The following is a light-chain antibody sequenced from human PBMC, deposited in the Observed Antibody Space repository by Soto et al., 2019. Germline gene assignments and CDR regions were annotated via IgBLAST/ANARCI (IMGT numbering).Light chain of an antibody. CDR2: SAS. J-gene: IGKJ3*01. Sequence: DIPMTQSPSSLSASVGDRVTITCRASQSISAYLNWYQQKPGRAPKLLIYSASSLQSGVPSRFTGSGSGTDFTLTISSLQPEDFATYYCQQSYSAPFTFGPGTTVDFK. V-gene: IGKV1-39*01. CDR3: QQSYSAPFT. CDR1: QSISAY.